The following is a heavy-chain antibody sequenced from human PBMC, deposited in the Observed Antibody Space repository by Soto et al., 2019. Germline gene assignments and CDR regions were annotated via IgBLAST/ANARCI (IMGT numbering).Heavy chain of an antibody. Sequence: SETLSLTCAVSGASFSGTYWSWIRQAPGKGLEWIGYAYHSGTTVYNPSLRSRVSISVDTSKKRVSLRLNSVTAADTAVYYCAVWSALTQYYFDSWGHGTLVTVSS. J-gene: IGHJ4*01. V-gene: IGHV4-59*13. CDR3: AVWSALTQYYFDS. CDR1: GASFSGTY. CDR2: AYHSGTT. D-gene: IGHD3-3*01.